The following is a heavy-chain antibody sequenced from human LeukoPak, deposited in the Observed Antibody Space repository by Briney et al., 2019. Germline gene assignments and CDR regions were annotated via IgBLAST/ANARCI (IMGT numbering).Heavy chain of an antibody. D-gene: IGHD3-16*01. V-gene: IGHV3-7*01. CDR2: IKQDGSEK. Sequence: GGSLRLSCAASGFTFSSYWMSWVRQAPGKGLEWVANIKQDGSEKYYVDSVKGRFTISRDNAKNSLYLQMNSLRAEDTAVYYCARDPMGGYYYYYGMDVWGQGTTVTVSS. J-gene: IGHJ6*02. CDR1: GFTFSSYW. CDR3: ARDPMGGYYYYYGMDV.